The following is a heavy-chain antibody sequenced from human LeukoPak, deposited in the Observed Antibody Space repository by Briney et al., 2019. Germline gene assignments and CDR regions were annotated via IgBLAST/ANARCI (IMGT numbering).Heavy chain of an antibody. CDR3: ARGGQQLVPLDY. V-gene: IGHV1-69*04. J-gene: IGHJ4*02. CDR1: GGSFSSYA. D-gene: IGHD6-13*01. CDR2: IIPILGIA. Sequence: SVKVSCKASGGSFSSYAISWVRQAPGQGLEWMGRIIPILGIANYAQKFQGRVTITADKSTSTAYMELSSLRSEDTAVYYCARGGQQLVPLDYWGQGTLVTVSS.